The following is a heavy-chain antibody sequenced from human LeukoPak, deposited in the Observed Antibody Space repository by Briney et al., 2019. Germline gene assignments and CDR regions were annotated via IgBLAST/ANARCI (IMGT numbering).Heavy chain of an antibody. J-gene: IGHJ4*02. Sequence: GGSLRLSCVASGFSFNNFGMSWVRQAPGRGLEWVSSISGTGGSTHYADSVKGRFTISRDDSKNTLYLQMNSLRAGDTAVYYCAKSSYYDSSSFYREYYFDYWGQGTLVPVSS. CDR1: GFSFNNFG. D-gene: IGHD3-22*01. CDR3: AKSSYYDSSSFYREYYFDY. V-gene: IGHV3-23*01. CDR2: ISGTGGST.